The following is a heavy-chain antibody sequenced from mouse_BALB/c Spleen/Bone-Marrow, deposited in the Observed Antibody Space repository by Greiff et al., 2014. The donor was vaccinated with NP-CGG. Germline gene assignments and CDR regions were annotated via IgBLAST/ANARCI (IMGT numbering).Heavy chain of an antibody. CDR2: IYPGNSDT. D-gene: IGHD2-4*01. Sequence: VQLQQSGTVLARPGASVKMSCKASGYSFTSYWMHWVKQRPGQGLEWIGAIYPGNSDTSYNQKFKGKAKLTAVSSASTAYMELSSLTNEDSAVYYCTRSPTMITTYSGAMDYWGQGTPVTVSA. CDR3: TRSPTMITTYSGAMDY. CDR1: GYSFTSYW. J-gene: IGHJ4*01. V-gene: IGHV1-5*01.